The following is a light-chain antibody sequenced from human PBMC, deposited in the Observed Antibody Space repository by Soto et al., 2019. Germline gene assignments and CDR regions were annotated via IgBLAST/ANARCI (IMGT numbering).Light chain of an antibody. Sequence: DIQMTQSPSTLSASVGDRVSITCRASQRVNTCLAWYQQKPGKAPTLLIYDASSLQSGVPSRFSGSGSGTEFTLTISSLQPDDFATYYCQQYQIDWTFGQGTKVAIK. V-gene: IGKV1-5*01. J-gene: IGKJ1*01. CDR3: QQYQIDWT. CDR2: DAS. CDR1: QRVNTC.